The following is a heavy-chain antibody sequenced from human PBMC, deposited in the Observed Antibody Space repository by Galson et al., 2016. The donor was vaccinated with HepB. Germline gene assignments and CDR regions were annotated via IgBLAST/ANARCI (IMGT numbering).Heavy chain of an antibody. Sequence: TLSLTCTVSSGSFSSYFWSWIRQPPGKGLEWIGYIYYSGSTNYNPSLKSRVTISVDTSKNQFSLKLSSVTTADTAVYYCARAPRGYNYGAYFDYWGQGTLVTVSS. D-gene: IGHD5-18*01. CDR1: SGSFSSYF. CDR3: ARAPRGYNYGAYFDY. J-gene: IGHJ4*02. CDR2: IYYSGST. V-gene: IGHV4-59*01.